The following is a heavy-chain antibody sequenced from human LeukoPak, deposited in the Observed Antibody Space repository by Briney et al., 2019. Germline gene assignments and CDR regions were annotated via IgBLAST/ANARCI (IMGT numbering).Heavy chain of an antibody. CDR1: GGTFSSYA. CDR2: IIPIFGTA. Sequence: SVKVSCKASGGTFSSYAISWVRQAPGQGLEWMGGIIPIFGTASYAQKFQGRVTITADESTSTAYMELSSLRSEDTAVYYCAMEHLNWFDPWGQGTLVTVSS. D-gene: IGHD1/OR15-1a*01. CDR3: AMEHLNWFDP. J-gene: IGHJ5*02. V-gene: IGHV1-69*13.